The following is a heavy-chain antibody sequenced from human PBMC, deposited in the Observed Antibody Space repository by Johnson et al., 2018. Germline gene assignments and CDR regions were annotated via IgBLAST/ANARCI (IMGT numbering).Heavy chain of an antibody. CDR1: GFTFRGYW. V-gene: IGHV3-74*01. J-gene: IGHJ6*02. Sequence: VQLVQSGGGLVQPGGSLRLSCAASGFTFRGYWMHWVRQAPGTGLVGVSRINTDESSTSYADSVKGRFTISRDNAKNTLYLQMNSLRGEDTAVYYCARDWRNGGMDVWGQGTTVTVSS. CDR3: ARDWRNGGMDV. D-gene: IGHD1-1*01. CDR2: INTDESST.